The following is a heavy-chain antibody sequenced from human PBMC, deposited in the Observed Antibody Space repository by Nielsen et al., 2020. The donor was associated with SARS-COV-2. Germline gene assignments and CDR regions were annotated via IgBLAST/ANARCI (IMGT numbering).Heavy chain of an antibody. V-gene: IGHV1-24*01. D-gene: IGHD4-11*01. CDR3: ATRSWDSTVPKGMNTNYYYYYYMDV. CDR1: GYTLTELS. Sequence: ASVKVSCKVSGYTLTELSMHWVRQAPGKGLEWMGGFDPEDGETIYAQKFQGRVTMTEDTSTDTAYMELSSLRSEDTAVYYCATRSWDSTVPKGMNTNYYYYYYMDVWGKGTTVTVSS. J-gene: IGHJ6*03. CDR2: FDPEDGET.